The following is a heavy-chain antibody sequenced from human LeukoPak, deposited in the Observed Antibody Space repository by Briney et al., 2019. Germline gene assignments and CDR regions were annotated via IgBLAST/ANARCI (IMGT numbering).Heavy chain of an antibody. CDR3: ARDAAQAYCGGDCYSDAFDI. CDR1: GYTFTGYY. J-gene: IGHJ3*02. CDR2: INPNSGGT. V-gene: IGHV1-2*02. Sequence: ASVKVSCTASGYTFTGYYMHWVRQAPGQGLEWMGGINPNSGGTNYAQKFQGRVTMTRDTSISTAYMELSRLRSDDTAVYYCARDAAQAYCGGDCYSDAFDIWGQGTMVTVSS. D-gene: IGHD2-21*02.